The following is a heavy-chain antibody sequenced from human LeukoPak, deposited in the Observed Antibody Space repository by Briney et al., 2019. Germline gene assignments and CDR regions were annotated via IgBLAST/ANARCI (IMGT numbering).Heavy chain of an antibody. CDR1: GYTFTGYY. V-gene: IGHV1-2*02. CDR2: INPNSGGT. Sequence: ASVKVSCKASGYTFTGYYMHWVRQAPGQGLEWMGWINPNSGGTNYAQKFQGRVTMTRDTSISTAYMELSRLRSDDTAVYYCARGQLTGNGDFDYWGQGTLVTVS. D-gene: IGHD7-27*01. CDR3: ARGQLTGNGDFDY. J-gene: IGHJ4*02.